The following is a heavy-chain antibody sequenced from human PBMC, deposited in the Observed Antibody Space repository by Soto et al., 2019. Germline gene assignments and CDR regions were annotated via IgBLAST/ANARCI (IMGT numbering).Heavy chain of an antibody. CDR1: GGSITDNY. CDR2: IYNTGIT. J-gene: IGHJ5*02. Sequence: SETLSLTCSVSGGSITDNYWTWIRQSPGKGLEWDGYIYNTGITNYNPSLKRRVTISLDRSKHQFSLKLDSVTAADTAVYYCARALDYDFWGGRNWFDPWGQGTLVTVSS. CDR3: ARALDYDFWGGRNWFDP. V-gene: IGHV4-59*01. D-gene: IGHD3-3*01.